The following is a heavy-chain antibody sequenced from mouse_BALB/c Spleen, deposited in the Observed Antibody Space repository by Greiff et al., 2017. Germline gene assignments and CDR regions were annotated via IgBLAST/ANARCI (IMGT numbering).Heavy chain of an antibody. Sequence: VQLQQSGPELVKPGASVKMSCKASGYTFTSYVMHWVKQKPGQGLEWIGYINPYNDGTKYNEKFKGKATLTSDKSSSTAYMELNSLTSQDSAVYYGARAHYYGRGDWYFDVWGAGTTVTVSS. D-gene: IGHD1-1*02. V-gene: IGHV1-14*01. CDR2: INPYNDGT. J-gene: IGHJ1*01. CDR3: ARAHYYGRGDWYFDV. CDR1: GYTFTSYV.